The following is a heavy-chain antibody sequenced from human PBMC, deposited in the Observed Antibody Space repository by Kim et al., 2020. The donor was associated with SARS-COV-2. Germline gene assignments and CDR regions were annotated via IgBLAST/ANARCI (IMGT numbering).Heavy chain of an antibody. V-gene: IGHV4-34*01. CDR1: GGSFSGYY. CDR3: ARALAKDAFDI. J-gene: IGHJ3*02. D-gene: IGHD3-3*02. Sequence: SETLSLTCAVYGGSFSGYYWSWIRQPPGKGLEWIGEINHSGSTNYNPSLKSRVTISVDTSKNQFSLKLSSVTAADTAVYYCARALAKDAFDIWGQGTMVT. CDR2: INHSGST.